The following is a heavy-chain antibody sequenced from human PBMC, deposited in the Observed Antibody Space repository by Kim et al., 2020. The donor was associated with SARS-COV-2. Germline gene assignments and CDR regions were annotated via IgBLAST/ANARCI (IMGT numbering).Heavy chain of an antibody. J-gene: IGHJ6*02. V-gene: IGHV7-4-1*02. D-gene: IGHD4-17*01. CDR2: INTNTGNP. CDR1: GYTFSSNA. Sequence: ASVKVSRKASGYTFSSNAINWVRQAPGQGLEWMGWINTNTGNPTYAQGFTGRFVFSLGTSVSTAYLQISSLKAEDTAVYYCARNMQDYGDWYYYGMDVWG. CDR3: ARNMQDYGDWYYYGMDV.